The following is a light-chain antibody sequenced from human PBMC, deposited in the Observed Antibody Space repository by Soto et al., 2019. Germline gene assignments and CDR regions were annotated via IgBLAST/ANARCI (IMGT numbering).Light chain of an antibody. CDR2: RDN. CDR1: SSNIGTNL. Sequence: SVLTQPPSASGTPGERVTISCSGSSSNIGTNLINWYQQLPGTAPKLLIYRDNQRPSGVPDRFSGSKSGTSASLAISGLQSEDEAEYYCAAWDDSLNAYVFGTGTKVTVL. V-gene: IGLV1-44*01. J-gene: IGLJ1*01. CDR3: AAWDDSLNAYV.